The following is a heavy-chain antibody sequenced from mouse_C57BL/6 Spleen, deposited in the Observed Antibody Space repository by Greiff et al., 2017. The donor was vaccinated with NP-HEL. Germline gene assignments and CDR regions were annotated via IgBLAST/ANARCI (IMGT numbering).Heavy chain of an antibody. CDR2: IYPGDGDT. D-gene: IGHD2-5*01. CDR1: GYAFSSSW. Sequence: VQLQQSGPELVKPGASVKISCKASGYAFSSSWMNWVKQRPGKGLEWIGRIYPGDGDTNYNGKFKGKATLTADKSSSTAYMQLSILTSEDSAVYFCASYSNYEDFDYWGQGTTLTVSS. CDR3: ASYSNYEDFDY. V-gene: IGHV1-82*01. J-gene: IGHJ2*01.